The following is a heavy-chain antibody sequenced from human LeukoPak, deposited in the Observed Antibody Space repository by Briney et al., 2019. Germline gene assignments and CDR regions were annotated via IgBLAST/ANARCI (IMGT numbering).Heavy chain of an antibody. Sequence: PSETLSLTCSVSGGSISSYYWSWIRQPPGKGLEWIGYIYYSGSTNYNPSLKSRVTISVDTSKNQFSLKLSSVTAADTAVYYCARRSGYDPLDYWGQGTLVTVSS. CDR3: ARRSGYDPLDY. D-gene: IGHD5-12*01. CDR1: GGSISSYY. V-gene: IGHV4-59*01. CDR2: IYYSGST. J-gene: IGHJ4*02.